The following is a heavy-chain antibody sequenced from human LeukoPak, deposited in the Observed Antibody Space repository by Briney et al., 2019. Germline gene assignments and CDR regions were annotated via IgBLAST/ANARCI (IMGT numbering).Heavy chain of an antibody. J-gene: IGHJ4*02. V-gene: IGHV1-18*01. CDR1: GYIFTTYG. CDR2: ISAYNGNP. CDR3: ARVSVAGKRDY. Sequence: ASVKVSCKASGYIFTTYGISWVRQAPGQGLEWMGWISAYNGNPNYAQKFQGRVTMTRNTSISTAYMELSSLRSEDTAVYYCARVSVAGKRDYWGQGTLVIVSS. D-gene: IGHD6-19*01.